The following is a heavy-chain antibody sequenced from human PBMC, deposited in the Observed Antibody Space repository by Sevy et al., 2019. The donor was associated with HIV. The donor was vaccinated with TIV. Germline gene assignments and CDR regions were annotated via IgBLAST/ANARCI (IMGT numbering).Heavy chain of an antibody. Sequence: ASVKVSCKVSGYTLIQISIHWVRQAPGRGLEWMGSFDPEDGETIYAQKFQGRLTMTEDTFTDTAYMKMSSLKSEDTAVYYCAATKDYYDSSGDPFDYWGQGTLVTVSS. CDR2: FDPEDGET. CDR3: AATKDYYDSSGDPFDY. J-gene: IGHJ4*02. V-gene: IGHV1-24*01. D-gene: IGHD3-22*01. CDR1: GYTLIQIS.